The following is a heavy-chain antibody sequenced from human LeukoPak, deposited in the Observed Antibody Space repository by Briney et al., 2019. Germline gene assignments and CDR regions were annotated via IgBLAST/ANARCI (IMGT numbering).Heavy chain of an antibody. CDR1: GFTVSSNY. CDR2: IYSGGST. CDR3: ARGVAARPGYFDY. D-gene: IGHD6-6*01. V-gene: IGHV3-53*04. J-gene: IGHJ4*03. Sequence: GGSLRLSCAVSGFTVSSNYMSWVRQAPGKGLEWVSVIYSGGSTYYADSVKGRFTISRHNSKNTLYLQMNSLRAEDTAVYYCARGVAARPGYFDYWGQGTLVTVSS.